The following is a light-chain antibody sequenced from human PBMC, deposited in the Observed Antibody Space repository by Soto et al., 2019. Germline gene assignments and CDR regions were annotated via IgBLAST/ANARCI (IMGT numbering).Light chain of an antibody. Sequence: DIQMTQSPSTLSASVGDRVTITCRASQSISSWLAWYQQKPGKAPKLLIYKASSLESGVPSRFSGSGSGTEFTLTISSLQPDDFATYYCQKYNSYASSTFGQGTK. CDR3: QKYNSYASST. CDR1: QSISSW. J-gene: IGKJ1*01. CDR2: KAS. V-gene: IGKV1-5*03.